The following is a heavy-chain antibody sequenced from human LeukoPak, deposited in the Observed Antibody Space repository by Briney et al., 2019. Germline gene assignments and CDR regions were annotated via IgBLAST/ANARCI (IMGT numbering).Heavy chain of an antibody. J-gene: IGHJ5*02. D-gene: IGHD6-13*01. Sequence: SETLSLTCAVYGGSFSGDYWSWIRQPPGKGLEWIGEINHSGSTNYNPSLKSRVTISVDTSKNQFSLRLSSVTAADTAVYYCARGAGLAARAWFDPWGQGTLVTVSS. V-gene: IGHV4-34*01. CDR3: ARGAGLAARAWFDP. CDR2: INHSGST. CDR1: GGSFSGDY.